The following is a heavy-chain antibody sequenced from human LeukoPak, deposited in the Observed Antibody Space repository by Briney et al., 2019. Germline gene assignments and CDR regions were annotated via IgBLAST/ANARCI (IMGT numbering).Heavy chain of an antibody. V-gene: IGHV3-23*01. CDR3: AKDPPRD. CDR1: GFAFSSYA. CDR2: ISRRDDYT. J-gene: IGHJ4*02. Sequence: GGSLRLSCAASGFAFSSYAMSWVRQPPGKGLEWVSVISRRDDYTYYADSVKGRFTISRDNSKNTLYLQMNPLRAEDTAVYYCAKDPPRDWGQGTLVTVSS.